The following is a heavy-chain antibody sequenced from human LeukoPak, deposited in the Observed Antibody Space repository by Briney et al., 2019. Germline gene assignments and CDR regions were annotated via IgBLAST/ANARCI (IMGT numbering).Heavy chain of an antibody. CDR3: AKDGLATVNLYFQH. V-gene: IGHV3-30*18. Sequence: PGGSLRLSRAASGFTFSSYGMHWVRQAPGKGLEWVAVISYDGSNKYYADSVKGRFTISRDNSKNTLYLQMNSLRAEDTAVYYCAKDGLATVNLYFQHWGQGTLVTVPS. CDR1: GFTFSSYG. J-gene: IGHJ1*01. D-gene: IGHD4-17*01. CDR2: ISYDGSNK.